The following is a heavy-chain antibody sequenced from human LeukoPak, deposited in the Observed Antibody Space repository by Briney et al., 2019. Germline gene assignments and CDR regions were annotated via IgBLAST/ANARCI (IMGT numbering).Heavy chain of an antibody. D-gene: IGHD5-24*01. J-gene: IGHJ4*02. V-gene: IGHV3-23*01. CDR1: GFTFSSYA. CDR3: AKDLLEMATVTSFDY. CDR2: IDVGGYA. Sequence: GGSLRLSCAASGFTFSSYAINWVRQAPGKGLEWVSSIDVGGYAYYANSVRGRFTISRDNSKNTLYLQMNSLRAEDTAVYYCAKDLLEMATVTSFDYWGQGTLVTVSS.